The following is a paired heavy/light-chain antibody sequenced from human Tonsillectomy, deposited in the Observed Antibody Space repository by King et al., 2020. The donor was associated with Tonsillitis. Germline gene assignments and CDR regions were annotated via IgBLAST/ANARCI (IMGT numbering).Light chain of an antibody. V-gene: IGLV2-18*02. CDR1: SSDVGNYYH. CDR3: CSYTTYNTYV. J-gene: IGLJ1*01. CDR2: EVS. Sequence: QSALTQPPSVSGSPGQSVTISCTGTSSDVGNYYHVSWYQQPPGTAPKVIIYEVSNRPSGVPDRFSGSKSGNTASLTISGLQADDEADYYCCSYTTYNTYVFGTGTKVTVL.
Heavy chain of an antibody. D-gene: IGHD1-26*01. CDR3: AGEVSARWHFHD. V-gene: IGHV1-46*03. J-gene: IGHJ4*02. CDR2: FNPTDGAT. Sequence: QVQLVQSGAEVKKPGASVKISCKASENSFTNYHVHWVRQAPGQGLEWMGIFNPTDGATSFAQKFQGRLTMTRDTSTSTVYMEVSGLISEDTAIYYCAGEVSARWHFHDWGQGTLATVSS. CDR1: ENSFTNYH.